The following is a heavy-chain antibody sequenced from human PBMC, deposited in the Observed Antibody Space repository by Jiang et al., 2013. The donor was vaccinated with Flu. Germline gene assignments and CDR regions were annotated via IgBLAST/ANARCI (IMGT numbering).Heavy chain of an antibody. Sequence: LLKPSETLSLTCAVYGGSFSGYYWSWIRQPPGKGLEWIGEINHSGSTNYNPSLKSRVTISVDTSKNQFSLKLSSVTAADTAVYYCARGLSAAAGKKYNWFDPWGQGTLVTVSS. CDR1: GGSFSGYY. D-gene: IGHD6-13*01. CDR2: INHSGST. J-gene: IGHJ5*02. V-gene: IGHV4-34*01. CDR3: ARGLSAAAGKKYNWFDP.